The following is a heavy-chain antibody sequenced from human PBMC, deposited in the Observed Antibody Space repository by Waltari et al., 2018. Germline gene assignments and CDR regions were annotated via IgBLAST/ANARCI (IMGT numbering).Heavy chain of an antibody. D-gene: IGHD6-13*01. CDR2: IYHSGST. J-gene: IGHJ4*02. V-gene: IGHV4-38-2*01. Sequence: QVQLQESGPGLVKPSETLSLTCAVSGYSISSGYYWGWIRQPPGKGLEWIGSIYHSGSTYYNPSIKSRVTISVDTSKNQFSLKLSSVTAADTAVYYCARAPHSSSWYYWGQGTLVTVSS. CDR3: ARAPHSSSWYY. CDR1: GYSISSGYY.